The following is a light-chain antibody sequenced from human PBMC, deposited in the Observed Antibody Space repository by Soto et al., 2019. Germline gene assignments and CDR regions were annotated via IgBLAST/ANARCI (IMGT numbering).Light chain of an antibody. Sequence: DIQMTQSPASLSASIGDRVIITCRASQSISNYLNWYQHKPGRAPKFLIYAASRLQSGVPSRFSGSGSGTDFTLTISSLQREDFGTYFCQQSFSSSWTFGQGTKVE. CDR2: AAS. J-gene: IGKJ1*01. CDR3: QQSFSSSWT. V-gene: IGKV1-39*01. CDR1: QSISNY.